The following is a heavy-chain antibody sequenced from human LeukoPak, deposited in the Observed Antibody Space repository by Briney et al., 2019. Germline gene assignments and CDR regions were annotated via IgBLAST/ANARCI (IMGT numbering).Heavy chain of an antibody. CDR3: ARDPQRSDGYNSDY. CDR1: RFTFSDSH. V-gene: IGHV3-11*04. Sequence: GGSLRLSCAVSRFTFSDSHMSWIRQAPGKGLEWVSYISSSGSTIYDADSVKGRFTISRDNAKNSLYLQMNSLRAEDTAVYSCARDPQRSDGYNSDYWGQGTLITVSS. CDR2: ISSSGSTI. J-gene: IGHJ4*02. D-gene: IGHD5-24*01.